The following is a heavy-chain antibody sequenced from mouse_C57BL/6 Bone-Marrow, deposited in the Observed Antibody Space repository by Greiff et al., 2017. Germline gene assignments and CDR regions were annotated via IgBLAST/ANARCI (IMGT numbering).Heavy chain of an antibody. CDR2: INPNNGGT. CDR1: GYTFTDYY. J-gene: IGHJ3*01. CDR3: ARRDYYGSSPWFAY. V-gene: IGHV1-26*01. Sequence: VQLQQSGPELVKPGASVKISCKASGYTFTDYYMNWVKQSHGKSLEWIGDINPNNGGTSYNQKFKGKATLTVDQSSSTAYMELRSLTSEDSAVYYCARRDYYGSSPWFAYWGQGTLVTVSA. D-gene: IGHD1-1*01.